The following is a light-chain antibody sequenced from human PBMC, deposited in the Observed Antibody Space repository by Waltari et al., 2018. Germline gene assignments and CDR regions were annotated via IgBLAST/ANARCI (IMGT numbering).Light chain of an antibody. CDR2: QIS. CDR1: QSLVYGAGKTY. J-gene: IGKJ1*01. V-gene: IGKV2-30*01. CDR3: MRGTHWSWT. Sequence: DVVMTQSPLFLPVTLGQPASISCRSRQSLVYGAGKTYLSWFQQRPGQSPRRLLYQISDRHSGVPDRFSGSGSGTEFTLKVSRVEAEDFGVDCCMRGTHWSWTFGQGTKVESK.